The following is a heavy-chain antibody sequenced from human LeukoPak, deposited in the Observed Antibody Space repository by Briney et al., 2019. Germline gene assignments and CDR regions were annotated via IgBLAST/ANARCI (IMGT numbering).Heavy chain of an antibody. D-gene: IGHD5-12*01. Sequence: PSETLSLTCAVSGVPFSNYYWSWVRQSPRQGLEWIGEINHSGYTNYNPSLKSRVTMSIDTSKNQFSLRLTTVTAADTGVYYCTRAVAGHPDWGQGTRVTVS. CDR3: TRAVAGHPD. V-gene: IGHV4-34*01. J-gene: IGHJ4*02. CDR2: INHSGYT. CDR1: GVPFSNYY.